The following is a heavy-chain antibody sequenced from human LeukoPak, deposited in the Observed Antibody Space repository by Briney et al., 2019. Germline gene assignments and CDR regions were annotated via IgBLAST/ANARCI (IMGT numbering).Heavy chain of an antibody. Sequence: GSLRLSCAASGFTFSSYAMSWVRQAPGKGLEWVSAISGSGGSTYYADSVKGRFTISRDNSKNTLYLQMNSLRAEDTAVYYCARGHSSSSGGFDIWGQGTMVTVSS. CDR3: ARGHSSSSGGFDI. D-gene: IGHD6-13*01. CDR1: GFTFSSYA. V-gene: IGHV3-23*01. CDR2: ISGSGGST. J-gene: IGHJ3*02.